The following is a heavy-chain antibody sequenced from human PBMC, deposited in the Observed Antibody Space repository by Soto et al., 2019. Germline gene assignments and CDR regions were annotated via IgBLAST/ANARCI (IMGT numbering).Heavy chain of an antibody. Sequence: QVQLVESGGGVVQPGRSLRLSCAASGFTFSSYGMHWVRQAPGKGLEWVAVISYDGSNKYYADSVKGRFTISRDNSKNTLYLQMNSLSAEDTAVYYCAKDRGSSSWYPILDYWGQGTLVTVSS. CDR2: ISYDGSNK. J-gene: IGHJ4*02. D-gene: IGHD6-13*01. V-gene: IGHV3-30*18. CDR3: AKDRGSSSWYPILDY. CDR1: GFTFSSYG.